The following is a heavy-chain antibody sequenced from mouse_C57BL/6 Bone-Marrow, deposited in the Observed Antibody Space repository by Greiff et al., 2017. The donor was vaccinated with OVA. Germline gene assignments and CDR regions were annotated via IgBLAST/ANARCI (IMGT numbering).Heavy chain of an antibody. V-gene: IGHV14-4*01. J-gene: IGHJ1*03. Sequence: VQLQQSGAELVRPGASVKLSCTASGFNIKDDYMHWVKQRPEQGLEWIGWIDPENGDTEYASKFQGKATITADTSSNTAYLQLSSLTSEDTAVYYCTTWYYYGSSYWYFDVWGTGTTVTVSS. CDR1: GFNIKDDY. D-gene: IGHD1-1*01. CDR3: TTWYYYGSSYWYFDV. CDR2: IDPENGDT.